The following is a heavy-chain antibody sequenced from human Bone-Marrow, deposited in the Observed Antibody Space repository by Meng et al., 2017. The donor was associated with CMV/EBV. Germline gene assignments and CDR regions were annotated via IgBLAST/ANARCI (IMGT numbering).Heavy chain of an antibody. CDR1: GFTFSSYA. D-gene: IGHD5-18*01. V-gene: IGHV3-23*01. Sequence: GGSLRLSCAASGFTFSSYAMHWVRQAPGKGLEWVSAISGSGGSTYYADSVKGRFTISRDNSKNTLYLQMNSLRAEDTAVYYCARVGQLRYADYWGQGTLVTVSS. CDR2: ISGSGGST. CDR3: ARVGQLRYADY. J-gene: IGHJ4*02.